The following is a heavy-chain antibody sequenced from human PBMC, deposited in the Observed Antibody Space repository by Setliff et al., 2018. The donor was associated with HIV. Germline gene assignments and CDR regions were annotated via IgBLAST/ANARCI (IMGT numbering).Heavy chain of an antibody. CDR3: ARDNRTGYSSGWPLDY. D-gene: IGHD6-19*01. Sequence: ASVKVSCKASRYFFTAYHIHWVRQAPGQGLEWMGWINPNTGGTQYAQKFQGRVTVTRDTPITTAYLELKRLRSDDTAVYFCARDNRTGYSSGWPLDYWGQGTLVTVS. J-gene: IGHJ4*02. CDR1: RYFFTAYH. V-gene: IGHV1-2*02. CDR2: INPNTGGT.